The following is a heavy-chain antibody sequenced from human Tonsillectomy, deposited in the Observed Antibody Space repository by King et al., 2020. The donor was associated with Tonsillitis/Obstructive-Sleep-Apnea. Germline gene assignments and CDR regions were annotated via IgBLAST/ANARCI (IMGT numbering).Heavy chain of an antibody. V-gene: IGHV3-15*07. Sequence: QLVQSGGGFVMTGGSLRLSCAASGFTFRNAWMNWVRQAPGKGLEWVGRIKSKVDGGTIDLAAPVKGRFTISRDESKNTLYLQMHSLKTEDTAMYYCSTDRPYTGGSCDFWGQGTLVTVSS. CDR1: GFTFRNAW. CDR3: STDRPYTGGSCDF. D-gene: IGHD2-15*01. J-gene: IGHJ4*02. CDR2: IKSKVDGGTI.